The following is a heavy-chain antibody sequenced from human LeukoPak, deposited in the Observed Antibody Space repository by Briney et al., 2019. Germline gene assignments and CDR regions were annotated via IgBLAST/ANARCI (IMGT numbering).Heavy chain of an antibody. V-gene: IGHV1-18*01. D-gene: IGHD3-10*01. CDR3: ARGGSRSRRGDDAFDI. J-gene: IGHJ3*02. Sequence: GASVKVSCKASGYTFTNYAMNWVRQAPGQGLEWMGWISAYNGNIELAQKFRGRVTLATDASTSTAYVELRSLTSDDTAVYFCARGGSRSRRGDDAFDIWGQGTMVTVSS. CDR1: GYTFTNYA. CDR2: ISAYNGNI.